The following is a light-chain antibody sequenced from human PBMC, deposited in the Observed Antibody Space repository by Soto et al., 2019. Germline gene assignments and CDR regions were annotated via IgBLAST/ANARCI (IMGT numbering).Light chain of an antibody. Sequence: DIQLTQSPSFLSASVGDRVTITCRASPGISNCLALYQQKPGKAPNVLIYVASTLQSGVPSRFSGSGSGTKFALTISSLQPEDLATYYCQQLFSFPPTFDQGTRLEMK. CDR2: VAS. CDR1: PGISNC. CDR3: QQLFSFPPT. J-gene: IGKJ5*01. V-gene: IGKV1-9*01.